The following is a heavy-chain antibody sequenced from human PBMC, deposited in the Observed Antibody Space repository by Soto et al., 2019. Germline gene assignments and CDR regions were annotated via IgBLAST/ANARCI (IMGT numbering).Heavy chain of an antibody. Sequence: HPGGSLRLSCAASGFTVSGNYMSWVRRAPGKGLEWVSVIYSGGSTFYADSVKGRFIISRDNSKNTVYLQMNSLRAEDTAVYYCARGQFPSKSITIFGVVISDYGMDVWGQGTTVTVSS. V-gene: IGHV3-53*01. CDR1: GFTVSGNY. D-gene: IGHD3-3*01. CDR2: IYSGGST. J-gene: IGHJ6*02. CDR3: ARGQFPSKSITIFGVVISDYGMDV.